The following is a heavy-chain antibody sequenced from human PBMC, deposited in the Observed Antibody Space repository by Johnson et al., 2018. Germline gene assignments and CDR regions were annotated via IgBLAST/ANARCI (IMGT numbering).Heavy chain of an antibody. J-gene: IGHJ3*02. Sequence: VQLVESGAEVKKXGESXKIXCKASGYSFTIYWIGWVRQMPGKGLEWMGIIYPGDSDTRYNPSFQGQVTISADKSISTAYLQWSSLKASDTAMYYCARDVPQWLVFHAFDIWGQGTMVTVSS. CDR2: IYPGDSDT. CDR1: GYSFTIYW. CDR3: ARDVPQWLVFHAFDI. V-gene: IGHV5-51*01. D-gene: IGHD6-19*01.